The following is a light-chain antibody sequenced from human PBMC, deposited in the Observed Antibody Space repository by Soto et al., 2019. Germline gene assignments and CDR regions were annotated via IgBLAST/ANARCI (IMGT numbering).Light chain of an antibody. CDR1: SSNFGAGND. CDR3: QSYDSSLRGYV. Sequence: QSVLTQPPSVSGAPGQRVTISCTGSSSNFGAGNDVQWYQQLPGTAPKLLSFGNNNRPSGVTDRFSGSKSGTSASLAISGLQAEDEADYYCQSYDSSLRGYVFGTGTKLTVL. J-gene: IGLJ1*01. CDR2: GNN. V-gene: IGLV1-40*01.